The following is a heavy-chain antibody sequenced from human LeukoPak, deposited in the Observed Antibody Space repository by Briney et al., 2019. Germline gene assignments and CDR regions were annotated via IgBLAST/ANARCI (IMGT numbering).Heavy chain of an antibody. CDR2: INPNSGGT. CDR1: GYTFTGYY. Sequence: GASVKVSCKASGYTFTGYYMHWVRQAPGQGLEWMGRINPNSGGTNYAQKFQGRVTMTRDTSISTAYMELSRLRSDDTAVYYCARFSSSRYGYYFDYWGQGTLVTVSS. V-gene: IGHV1-2*06. CDR3: ARFSSSRYGYYFDY. D-gene: IGHD6-13*01. J-gene: IGHJ4*02.